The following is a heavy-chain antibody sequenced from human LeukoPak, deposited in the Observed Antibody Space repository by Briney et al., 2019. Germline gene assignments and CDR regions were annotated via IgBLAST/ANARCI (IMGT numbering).Heavy chain of an antibody. D-gene: IGHD2-15*01. CDR3: AREGEDCSGGSCYTSEYFQH. CDR2: IYYRGST. CDR1: GGSISSYY. Sequence: SETLSLTCTVSGGSISSYYWSWIRQPPGKGLWWICYIYYRGSTNYNPSVKSRVTISVDTSKNQFSLKLSSVTAADTAVYYCAREGEDCSGGSCYTSEYFQHWGQGTLVTVSS. J-gene: IGHJ1*01. V-gene: IGHV4-59*01.